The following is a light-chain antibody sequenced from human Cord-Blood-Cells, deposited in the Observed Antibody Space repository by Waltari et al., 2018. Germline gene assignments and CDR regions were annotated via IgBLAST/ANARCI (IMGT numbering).Light chain of an antibody. CDR1: SSDGGSYNL. V-gene: IGLV2-23*01. J-gene: IGLJ3*02. CDR3: CSYAGSSSNWV. CDR2: EGS. Sequence: QSALTQPASVSGSPGQSTTISCTGTSSDGGSYNLVSWYQQHPGKAPNLMIYEGSKRPSGVSNRFSGSKSGNTASLTISGLQAEDEADYYCCSYAGSSSNWVFGGGTKLTVL.